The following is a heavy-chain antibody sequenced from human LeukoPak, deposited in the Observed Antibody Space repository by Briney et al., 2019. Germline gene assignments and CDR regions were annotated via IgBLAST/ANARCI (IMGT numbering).Heavy chain of an antibody. CDR3: AKEIVGATSPFDY. Sequence: GGSLRLSCAASGFTFSNHGMSWVRQAPGKGLEWVSAISGSGGSTYYADSVKGRFTISRDNSKNTLYLQMNSLRAEDTAVYYCAKEIVGATSPFDYWGQGTLVTVSS. V-gene: IGHV3-23*01. CDR2: ISGSGGST. CDR1: GFTFSNHG. D-gene: IGHD1-26*01. J-gene: IGHJ4*02.